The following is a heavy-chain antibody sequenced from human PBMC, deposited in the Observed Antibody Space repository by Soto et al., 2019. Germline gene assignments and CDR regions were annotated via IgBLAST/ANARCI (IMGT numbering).Heavy chain of an antibody. CDR1: GYTFTGYY. V-gene: IGHV1-2*02. D-gene: IGHD1-1*01. J-gene: IGHJ6*02. CDR3: ARENVGYYYGMDV. CDR2: INPNSGGT. Sequence: ASVKVSCKASGYTFTGYYMHWVRQAPGQGLEWMGWINPNSGGTNYAQKFQGRVTMTRDTSISTAYMELSGLRSDDTAVYYCARENVGYYYGMDVWGQGTTVTVSS.